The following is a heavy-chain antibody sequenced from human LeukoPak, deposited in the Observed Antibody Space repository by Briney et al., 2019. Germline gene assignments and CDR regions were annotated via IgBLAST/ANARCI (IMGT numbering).Heavy chain of an antibody. V-gene: IGHV4-34*01. CDR2: INHSGST. Sequence: SETLSLTCAVYGGSFSGYYWSWIRQPPGKGLEWIGEINHSGSTNYNPSLKSRVTILVDTSKNQFSLKLSSVTAADTAVYYCARGYCTNGVCYKLDVWGKGTTVTVSS. D-gene: IGHD2-8*01. CDR3: ARGYCTNGVCYKLDV. CDR1: GGSFSGYY. J-gene: IGHJ6*04.